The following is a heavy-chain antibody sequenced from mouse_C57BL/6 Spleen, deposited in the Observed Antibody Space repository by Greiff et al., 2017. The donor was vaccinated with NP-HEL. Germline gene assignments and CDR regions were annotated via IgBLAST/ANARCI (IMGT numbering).Heavy chain of an antibody. D-gene: IGHD2-3*01. V-gene: IGHV1-52*01. CDR2: IDPSDSET. J-gene: IGHJ3*01. Sequence: QVQLKQPGAELVRPGSSVKLSCKASGYTFTSYWMHWVKQRPIQGLEWIGNIDPSDSETHYNQKFKDKATLTVDKSSSTAYMQLSSLTSEDSAVYYCAREGYDAWFAYWGQGTLVTVSA. CDR3: AREGYDAWFAY. CDR1: GYTFTSYW.